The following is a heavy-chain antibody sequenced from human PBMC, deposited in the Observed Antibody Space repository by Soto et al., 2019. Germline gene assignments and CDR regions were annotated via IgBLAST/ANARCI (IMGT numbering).Heavy chain of an antibody. CDR1: GYTFTSYG. CDR2: ISAYNGNT. CDR3: ARSHGPIVVVPAAMKFDY. Sequence: ASVKVSCKASGYTFTSYGISWVRQAPGQGLEWMGWISAYNGNTNYAQKLQGRVTMTTDTSTSTAYMELRSLRSDDTAVYYCARSHGPIVVVPAAMKFDYWGQGTLVTVSS. V-gene: IGHV1-18*01. J-gene: IGHJ4*02. D-gene: IGHD2-2*01.